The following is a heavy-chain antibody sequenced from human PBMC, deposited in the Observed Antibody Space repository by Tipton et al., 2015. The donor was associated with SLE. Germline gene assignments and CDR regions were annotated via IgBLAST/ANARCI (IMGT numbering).Heavy chain of an antibody. J-gene: IGHJ5*01. Sequence: SLRLSCAASGFTFSLYAMHWVRQAPGKGLEWVAVVSYDGSNKYYADSVKGRFTISRDNSKNTLYLQMDSLRPEDTAVYYCAKDAWYGSGWYDSWGQGTLVTVSS. CDR2: VSYDGSNK. CDR3: AKDAWYGSGWYDS. CDR1: GFTFSLYA. D-gene: IGHD6-19*01. V-gene: IGHV3-30*04.